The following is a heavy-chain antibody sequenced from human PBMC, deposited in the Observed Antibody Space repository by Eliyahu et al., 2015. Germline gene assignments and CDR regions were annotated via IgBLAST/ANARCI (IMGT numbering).Heavy chain of an antibody. CDR1: GYTFTSYA. J-gene: IGHJ4*02. V-gene: IGHV1-3*01. CDR3: ARVPPFGGSYLLDY. D-gene: IGHD1-26*01. Sequence: QVQLVQSGAEVKKPGASVKVSCKASGYTFTSYAMHWVRQAPGQRLEWMGWINAGHGNTKYSQKFQGRVTITRDTSASTAYMELSSLRSEDTAVYYCARVPPFGGSYLLDYWGQGTLVTVSS. CDR2: INAGHGNT.